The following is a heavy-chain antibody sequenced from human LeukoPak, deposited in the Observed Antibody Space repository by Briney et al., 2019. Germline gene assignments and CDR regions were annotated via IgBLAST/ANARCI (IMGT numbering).Heavy chain of an antibody. CDR3: ARDHGYYYDSSGYSKFHY. CDR2: IKEDGSEK. Sequence: GGSLRLSCAASGFTLSTYWMSWVRQAPGKGLEWVANIKEDGSEKDYVDSVKGRFTISRDNAKNSLYLQMNGLRAEDTAVYYCARDHGYYYDSSGYSKFHYWGQGTLVTVSS. J-gene: IGHJ4*02. CDR1: GFTLSTYW. V-gene: IGHV3-7*03. D-gene: IGHD3-22*01.